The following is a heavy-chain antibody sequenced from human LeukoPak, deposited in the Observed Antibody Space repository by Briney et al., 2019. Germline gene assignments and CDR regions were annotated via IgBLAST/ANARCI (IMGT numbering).Heavy chain of an antibody. CDR1: GFTFSSYA. V-gene: IGHV3-23*01. Sequence: GGSLRLSCAASGFTFSSYAMSWVRQAPGKGLEGVSAISGSGGSTYYADSVKGRFTISRDNSKNTLYLQMNSLRAEDTTVYYCAKAGAIQLWHYWGQGTLVTVSS. J-gene: IGHJ4*02. CDR2: ISGSGGST. CDR3: AKAGAIQLWHY. D-gene: IGHD5-18*01.